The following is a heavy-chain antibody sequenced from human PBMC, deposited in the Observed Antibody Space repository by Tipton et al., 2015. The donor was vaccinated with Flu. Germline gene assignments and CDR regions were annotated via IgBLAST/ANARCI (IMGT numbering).Heavy chain of an antibody. J-gene: IGHJ4*02. CDR3: ARDSPYDSSGYYSDY. V-gene: IGHV4-39*07. D-gene: IGHD3-22*01. CDR2: IFYSGSFSGGST. CDR1: GGSISSTYY. Sequence: TLSLTCTVSGGSISSTYYWGWIRQPPGKGLEWIGSIFYSGSFSGGSTYYNPSLKSRVTISVDTSKNQSSLKLSSVTAADTTIYYCARDSPYDSSGYYSDYWGQGTQVTVSS.